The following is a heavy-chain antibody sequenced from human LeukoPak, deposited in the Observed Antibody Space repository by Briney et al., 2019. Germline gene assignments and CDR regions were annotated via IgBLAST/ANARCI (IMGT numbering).Heavy chain of an antibody. CDR2: IKSKTDGGTT. Sequence: GGSLRLSCAASGFTFSSYSMNWVRQAPGKGLEWVGRIKSKTDGGTTDYAAPVKGRFTISRDDSKNTLYLQMNSLKTEDTAVYYCTTDPTPRMIRLHGDIDYWGQGTLVTVSS. CDR3: TTDPTPRMIRLHGDIDY. J-gene: IGHJ4*02. CDR1: GFTFSSYS. D-gene: IGHD5-18*01. V-gene: IGHV3-15*01.